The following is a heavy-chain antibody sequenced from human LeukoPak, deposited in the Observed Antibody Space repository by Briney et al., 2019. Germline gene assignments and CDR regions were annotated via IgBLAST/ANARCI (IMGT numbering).Heavy chain of an antibody. J-gene: IGHJ4*02. V-gene: IGHV3-23*01. Sequence: PGGSLRLSCAASGFTFSNYAMRWVRQAPGKGLEWVSSITSSGAATYYADSVKGRSPISRDNSDNTLYLQMNSLRAEDTAVYYCAKDRPNYYGSNGHYYKLNGDCWGQGTLVTVSS. CDR1: GFTFSNYA. D-gene: IGHD3-22*01. CDR2: ITSSGAAT. CDR3: AKDRPNYYGSNGHYYKLNGDC.